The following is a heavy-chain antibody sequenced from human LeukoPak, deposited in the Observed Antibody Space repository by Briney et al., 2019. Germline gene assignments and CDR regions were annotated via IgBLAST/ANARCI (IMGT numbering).Heavy chain of an antibody. CDR1: GLTFRSYS. Sequence: GGPQRLPCVPSGLTFRSYSMNWLRQAPGKGVEGASYISSSSSYIYYADSVKGRFTICRDNAKKSLYLHMNSLRAEDTAVYYCARGGTPIYSSGWVYMDIWGKGTTVTISS. V-gene: IGHV3-21*01. CDR2: ISSSSSYI. J-gene: IGHJ6*04. D-gene: IGHD6-25*01. CDR3: ARGGTPIYSSGWVYMDI.